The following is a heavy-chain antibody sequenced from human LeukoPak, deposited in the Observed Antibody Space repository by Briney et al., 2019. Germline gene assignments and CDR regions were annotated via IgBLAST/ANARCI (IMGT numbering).Heavy chain of an antibody. J-gene: IGHJ4*02. Sequence: ASVKVSCKASGYTFTSYYMHGVRQAPGQGLEWMGIINPSGGSTSYAQKFQGRVTMTRDTSTSTAYMELSSLRSEDTAVYYCARGAYYYDSSGYYSPPFEYCGQGTLVTVSS. CDR3: ARGAYYYDSSGYYSPPFEY. D-gene: IGHD3-22*01. V-gene: IGHV1-46*01. CDR1: GYTFTSYY. CDR2: INPSGGST.